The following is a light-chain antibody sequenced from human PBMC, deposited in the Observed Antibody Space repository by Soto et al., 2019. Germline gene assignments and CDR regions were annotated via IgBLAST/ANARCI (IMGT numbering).Light chain of an antibody. J-gene: IGKJ2*01. CDR2: GAF. CDR3: QQYDKWPYT. V-gene: IGKV3-15*01. CDR1: QSFTSN. Sequence: EIVMTQFPATLSVSPGERATLSCRASQSFTSNLAWYQHKPGQAPRLLIYGAFIRAPGFPVTFRGTGSGSEFTLTISSLQSEDGALYYCQQYDKWPYTFGQGTKVDIK.